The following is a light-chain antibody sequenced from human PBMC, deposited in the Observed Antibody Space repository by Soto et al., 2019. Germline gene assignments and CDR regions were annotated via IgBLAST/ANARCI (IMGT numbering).Light chain of an antibody. J-gene: IGKJ2*01. CDR3: QQYYSMAH. CDR2: WAS. V-gene: IGKV4-1*01. Sequence: DIVMTQSPDSLAVSLGERATINCKSSQSVLHSSNNKNYLAWYQQKPGQPPKLLIYWASTRESGVPDRFSVSGSGTEFTLTIIGLQAEDVAVYYCQQYYSMAHFGQGTKLEIK. CDR1: QSVLHSSNNKNY.